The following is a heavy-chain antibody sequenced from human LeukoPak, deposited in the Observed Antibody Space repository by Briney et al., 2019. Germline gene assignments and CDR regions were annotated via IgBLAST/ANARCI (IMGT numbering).Heavy chain of an antibody. CDR2: ILFDGSKK. CDR3: ARVRFCSRTNCYGYLDH. J-gene: IGHJ4*02. CDR1: GFTFSSYG. Sequence: GGALRLSCAASGFTFSSYGMNWVRQAPGRGLEWVAVILFDGSKKDYVDSVKGRYTISRDNSKNTLYLQMNSLRAEDTAVYYCARVRFCSRTNCYGYLDHWGQGTQVTVSS. D-gene: IGHD2-2*01. V-gene: IGHV3-33*01.